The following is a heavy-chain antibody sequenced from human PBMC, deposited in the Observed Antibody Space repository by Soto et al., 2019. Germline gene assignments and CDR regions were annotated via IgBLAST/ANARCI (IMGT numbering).Heavy chain of an antibody. CDR1: GDPISRYH. Sequence: QVQLQESGPGLVKPSETLSLSCTVSGDPISRYHWSWIRQTPGKGLEWIGYVHNSGSTSYNPSLKSRVTISIDPSRKQFSLRLTSVTAADTAVYYCTGDRNNRVWYKYWGQGTLVNVSS. CDR2: VHNSGST. CDR3: TGDRNNRVWYKY. J-gene: IGHJ4*02. D-gene: IGHD6-19*01. V-gene: IGHV4-59*01.